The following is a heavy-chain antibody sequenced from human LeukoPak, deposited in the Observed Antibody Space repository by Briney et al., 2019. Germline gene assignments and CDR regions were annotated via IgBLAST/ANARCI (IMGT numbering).Heavy chain of an antibody. CDR3: VTSTGQQFIPYDY. V-gene: IGHV3-66*02. J-gene: IGHJ4*02. CDR2: IYGADAA. Sequence: RLSXAASGFNVSSNYMTWIRQAPGKGLEWVSLIYGADAAYYAESVRGRFIISRDNLKNTLFLQMNSLRVEDTAVYYCVTSTGQQFIPYDYWGQGTHVTVSS. CDR1: GFNVSSNY. D-gene: IGHD6-13*01.